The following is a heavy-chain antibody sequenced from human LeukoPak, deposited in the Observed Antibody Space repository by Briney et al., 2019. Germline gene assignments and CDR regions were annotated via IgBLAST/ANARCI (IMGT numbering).Heavy chain of an antibody. V-gene: IGHV3-30*18. CDR1: GFTFSSYG. CDR2: ISYDGGNK. D-gene: IGHD6-19*01. Sequence: GGSLRLSCAASGFTFSSYGMHWGRQAPGKGLEWVAVISYDGGNKYYADSVKGRFTISRDNYKNTLYLQMNSLRAEDTAVYYCAKDFAGAVADLWGQGTLVTVSS. CDR3: AKDFAGAVADL. J-gene: IGHJ4*02.